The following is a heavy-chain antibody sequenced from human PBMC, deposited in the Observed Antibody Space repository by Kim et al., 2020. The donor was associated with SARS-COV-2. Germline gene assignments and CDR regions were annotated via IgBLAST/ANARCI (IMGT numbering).Heavy chain of an antibody. V-gene: IGHV3-30*04. J-gene: IGHJ6*02. Sequence: GGSLRLSCAASGFTFSSYAMHWVRQAPGKGLEWVAVISYDGSNKYYADSVKGRFTISRDNSKNTLYLQMNSLRAEDTAVYYCARDWGRGVNYYGSGTFMAPGDVWGQGTTVTVSS. CDR3: ARDWGRGVNYYGSGTFMAPGDV. CDR1: GFTFSSYA. CDR2: ISYDGSNK. D-gene: IGHD3-10*01.